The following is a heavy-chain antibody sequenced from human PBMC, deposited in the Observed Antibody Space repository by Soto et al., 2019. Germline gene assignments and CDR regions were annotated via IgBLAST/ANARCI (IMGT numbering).Heavy chain of an antibody. CDR3: AHRPRGIAAAGTGWFDP. Sequence: QITLKESGPTLVKPTQTLTLTCTFSGFSLSTSGVGVGWIRQPPGKALEWLALIYWDDDKRYSPSLKSGLTITKDTSRNQVILTMTHMDPVDTATYYCAHRPRGIAAAGTGWFDPWGQGTLVTVSS. V-gene: IGHV2-5*02. CDR2: IYWDDDK. D-gene: IGHD6-13*01. J-gene: IGHJ5*02. CDR1: GFSLSTSGVG.